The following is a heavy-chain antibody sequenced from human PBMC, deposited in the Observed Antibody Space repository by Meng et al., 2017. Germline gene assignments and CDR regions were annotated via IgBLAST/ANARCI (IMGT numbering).Heavy chain of an antibody. CDR3: ASISRTRAHGMDV. CDR2: IYSGGST. V-gene: IGHV3-66*02. D-gene: IGHD1-1*01. CDR1: GFTVSSNY. Sequence: GGSLRLSCAASGFTVSSNYMSWVRQAPGKGLEWVSVIYSGGSTYYADSVKGRFTISRDNSKNTLYLQMNSLRAEDTAVYYCASISRTRAHGMDVWGQGTKVTVSS. J-gene: IGHJ6*02.